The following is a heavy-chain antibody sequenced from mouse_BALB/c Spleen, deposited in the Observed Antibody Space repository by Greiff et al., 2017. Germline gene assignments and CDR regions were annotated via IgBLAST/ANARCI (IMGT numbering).Heavy chain of an antibody. J-gene: IGHJ4*01. CDR2: IWAGGST. CDR1: GFSLTSYG. Sequence: VKLKESGPGLVAPSQSLSITCTVSGFSLTSYGVHWVRQPPGKGLEWLGVIWAGGSTNYNSALMSRLSIIKDNSKSQVFLKMNSLQTDDTAMYYCARLFTTAGGYAMDYWGQGTSVTVSS. CDR3: ARLFTTAGGYAMDY. V-gene: IGHV2-9*02. D-gene: IGHD1-2*01.